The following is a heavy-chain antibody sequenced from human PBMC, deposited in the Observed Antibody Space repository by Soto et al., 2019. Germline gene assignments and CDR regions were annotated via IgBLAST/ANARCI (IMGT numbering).Heavy chain of an antibody. CDR1: GFTFNNYG. Sequence: QVQLVESGGGVVQPGTSLRLSCAASGFTFNNYGMHWVRQAPGKALECVALISYEGDNKYFPASVKGRFTISRYNSKNTLYLQMNSLRPEDTAVYYCAKDLGISGKYSLFDYWGQGILVTVSS. D-gene: IGHD1-26*01. CDR3: AKDLGISGKYSLFDY. V-gene: IGHV3-30*18. J-gene: IGHJ4*02. CDR2: ISYEGDNK.